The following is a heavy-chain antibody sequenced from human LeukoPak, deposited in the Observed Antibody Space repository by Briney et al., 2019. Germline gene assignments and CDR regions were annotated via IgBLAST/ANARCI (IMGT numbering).Heavy chain of an antibody. V-gene: IGHV3-23*01. CDR3: AKNRIVAFFDN. D-gene: IGHD3-22*01. CDR1: GFTFSSYW. J-gene: IGHJ4*02. CDR2: ISGSGGTT. Sequence: PGGSLRLSCAASGFTFSSYWMSWVRQAPGKGLEWVSSISGSGGTTYYADSVKGRVTISRDNSKNTLYLQMNSLRADDTAIYYCAKNRIVAFFDNWGQGTLVTVSS.